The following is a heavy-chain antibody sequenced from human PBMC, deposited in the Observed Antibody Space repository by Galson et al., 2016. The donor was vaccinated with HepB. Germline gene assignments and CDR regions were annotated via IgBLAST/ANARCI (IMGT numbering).Heavy chain of an antibody. CDR2: FSYDGNDI. D-gene: IGHD5-18*01. Sequence: LRLSFAASGFTFSSCGMHWVRQAPGKGLEWVAVFSYDGNDIYYGDSVKGRFTHSRDNSKTTLYLQMNSLRAEDTALYYCAKGGGYGSEGEIDYWGQGTLVTVSS. V-gene: IGHV3-30*18. CDR1: GFTFSSCG. CDR3: AKGGGYGSEGEIDY. J-gene: IGHJ4*02.